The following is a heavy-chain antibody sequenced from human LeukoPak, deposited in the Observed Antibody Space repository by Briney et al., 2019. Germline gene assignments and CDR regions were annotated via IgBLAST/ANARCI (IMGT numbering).Heavy chain of an antibody. CDR2: ISYSGNT. V-gene: IGHV4-59*01. D-gene: IGHD2-15*01. CDR1: GGSISSYY. Sequence: TSETLSLTCSVSGGSISSYYWSGIRQPPGKGLEWIGYISYSGNTNYNPSLKSRATISVDTSKNQFSLKLSSVTAADTAVYYCATRSTGVAATFDSWGQGALVTVSS. J-gene: IGHJ4*02. CDR3: ATRSTGVAATFDS.